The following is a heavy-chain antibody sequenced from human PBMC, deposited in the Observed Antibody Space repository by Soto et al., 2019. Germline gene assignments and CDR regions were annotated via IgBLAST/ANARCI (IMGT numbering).Heavy chain of an antibody. CDR2: FFNTGRT. J-gene: IGHJ3*02. D-gene: IGHD3-10*01. V-gene: IGHV4-59*01. CDR1: GGSINTYY. CDR3: ARVYYDAFDI. Sequence: QVQLQESGPGLVRPSGTLSLTCTVSGGSINTYYWTWIRQPPGKGLDWIGYFFNTGRTDYNPSLKSRVTISADKSKNQLSLRLSSVTAADTAMYYCARVYYDAFDIWGQGTMVTVSS.